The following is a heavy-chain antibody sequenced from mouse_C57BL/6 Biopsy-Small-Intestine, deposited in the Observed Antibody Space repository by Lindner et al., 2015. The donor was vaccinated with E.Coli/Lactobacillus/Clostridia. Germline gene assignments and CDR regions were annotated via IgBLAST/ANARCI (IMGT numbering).Heavy chain of an antibody. J-gene: IGHJ2*01. CDR1: GYAFSSYW. CDR2: IYPGDGDT. V-gene: IGHV1-80*01. Sequence: VQLQESGAELVKPGASVKISCKASGYAFSSYWMNWVKQRPGRGLEWIGQIYPGDGDTKHNGKFKGKATLIADKSSSTVYMQLSSLTSEDSAVYFCARSPSPYFDYWGQGTTLTVSS. D-gene: IGHD6-1*01. CDR3: ARSPSPYFDY.